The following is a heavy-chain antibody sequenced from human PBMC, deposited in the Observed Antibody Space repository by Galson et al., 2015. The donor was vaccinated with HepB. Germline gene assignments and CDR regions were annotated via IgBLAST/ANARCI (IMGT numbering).Heavy chain of an antibody. D-gene: IGHD3-10*01. J-gene: IGHJ3*02. CDR3: ARAYYYGLGGAFDI. CDR1: GFTFRSYT. CDR2: ISSNSNYI. Sequence: SLRLSCAASGFTFRSYTMNWVRQAPGQGLEWVSSISSNSNYIYYVDSVKGRFTISRDNAKNSLYLQMNSLRAEDTAVYYCARAYYYGLGGAFDIWGQGTMVTVSS. V-gene: IGHV3-21*04.